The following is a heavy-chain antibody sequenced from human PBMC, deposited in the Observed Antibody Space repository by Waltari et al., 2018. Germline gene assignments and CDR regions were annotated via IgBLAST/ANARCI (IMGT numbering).Heavy chain of an antibody. CDR1: GGTFSSYA. CDR2: IIPIFGTA. J-gene: IGHJ6*02. Sequence: QVQLVQSGAEVKKPGSSVTVSCKASGGTFSSYAISWVRQAPGQGLEWMGGIIPIFGTANYAQKFQGRVTITTDESTSTAYMELSSLRSEDTAVYYCARDEYYNSSGNHYYYGMDVWGQGTTVTVSS. D-gene: IGHD3-22*01. CDR3: ARDEYYNSSGNHYYYGMDV. V-gene: IGHV1-69*05.